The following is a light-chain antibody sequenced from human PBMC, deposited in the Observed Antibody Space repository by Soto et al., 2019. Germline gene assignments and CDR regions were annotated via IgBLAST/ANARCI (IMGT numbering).Light chain of an antibody. CDR2: EVS. CDR3: TSYTRSTTPYI. J-gene: IGLJ1*01. CDR1: SGDVGGYNY. Sequence: QSALTQPASVSGSPGQSITISCTGTSGDVGGYNYVSWYQQHPGKAPKLMIYEVSNRPSGVSNRFSGSKSGNTASLTISGLQAEDEADYYCTSYTRSTTPYIYGPGTKVTVL. V-gene: IGLV2-14*01.